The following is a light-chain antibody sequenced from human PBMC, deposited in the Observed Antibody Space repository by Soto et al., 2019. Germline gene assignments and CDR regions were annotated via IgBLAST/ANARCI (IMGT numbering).Light chain of an antibody. CDR2: DVS. CDR1: QGVTTN. J-gene: IGKJ5*01. Sequence: EIVMTQSPATLFVSPGDRAILSCRAGQGVTTNFAWYQQKSGQSPRLLIYDVSHRATGVPARFSGTGPETDFTHTISGLQSEDSAVYFCQQYNNWPFSFGQGTRLEVK. CDR3: QQYNNWPFS. V-gene: IGKV3-15*01.